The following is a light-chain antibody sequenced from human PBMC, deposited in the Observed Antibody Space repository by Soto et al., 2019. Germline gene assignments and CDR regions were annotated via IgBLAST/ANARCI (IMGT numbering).Light chain of an antibody. CDR2: GAS. CDR3: HQYGSSVRA. J-gene: IGKJ1*01. V-gene: IGKV3-20*01. CDR1: QIVSSTY. Sequence: EIVMTLSPGTLSLSPGERATLSCRASQIVSSTYLAWFQQKPGQAPRLLIYGASTRATGIPDRFSGSGSGTDFTLTISRLEADDVAVYHCHQYGSSVRAFGQGTKVDIK.